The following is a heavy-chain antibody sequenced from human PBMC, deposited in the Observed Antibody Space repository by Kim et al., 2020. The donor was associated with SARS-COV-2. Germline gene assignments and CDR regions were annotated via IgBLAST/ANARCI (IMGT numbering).Heavy chain of an antibody. CDR1: GFTFSSYG. Sequence: GGSLRLSCAASGFTFSSYGMHWVRQAPGKGLEWVAVIWYDGSNKYYADSVKGRFTISRDNSKNTLYLQMNSLRAEDTAVYYCAKDRLGRWLQVMRRDAFDIWGQGTMVTVSS. V-gene: IGHV3-33*06. J-gene: IGHJ3*02. CDR2: IWYDGSNK. CDR3: AKDRLGRWLQVMRRDAFDI. D-gene: IGHD5-12*01.